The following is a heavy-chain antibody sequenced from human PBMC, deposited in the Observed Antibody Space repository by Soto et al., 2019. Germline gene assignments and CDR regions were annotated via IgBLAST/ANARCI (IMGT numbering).Heavy chain of an antibody. J-gene: IGHJ4*02. CDR3: AKDAGGDFDY. D-gene: IGHD3-10*01. Sequence: EVQLLESGGGLVQPGGSLRLSCAASGFTFSSYVMSWVRQAPGKGLEWVSAISGSGGSTYHADSVKGRFTISRDNSKNTLDLQMHSLRAEDTAVYYCAKDAGGDFDYWGQGTLVTVSS. CDR2: ISGSGGST. V-gene: IGHV3-23*01. CDR1: GFTFSSYV.